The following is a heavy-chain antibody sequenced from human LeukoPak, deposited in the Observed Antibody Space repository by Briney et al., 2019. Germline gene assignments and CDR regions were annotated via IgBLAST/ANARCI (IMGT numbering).Heavy chain of an antibody. CDR2: IYTSGST. J-gene: IGHJ6*03. CDR1: GGSISSGSYY. CDR3: ARVRIAGNYGGHYYYYMDV. V-gene: IGHV4-61*02. D-gene: IGHD1-7*01. Sequence: SQTLSLTCTVPGGSISSGSYYWSWIRQPAGKGLEWIGRIYTSGSTNYNPSLKSRVTISVDTSKNQFSLKLSSVTAADTAVYYCARVRIAGNYGGHYYYYMDVWGKGTTVTVSS.